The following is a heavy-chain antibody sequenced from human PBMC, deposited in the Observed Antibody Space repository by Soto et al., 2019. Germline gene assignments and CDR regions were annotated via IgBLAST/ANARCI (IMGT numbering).Heavy chain of an antibody. Sequence: GSSVLSVLPSSGQGPERMGWINPNSGGTNYAQKFRGRFTMTSDTSISTAYMELSRLRSDDTALYFCGRTRAIAPRSSDYWDQGTLGAVSS. CDR3: GRTRAIAPRSSDY. V-gene: IGHV1-2*02. CDR1: GSS. CDR2: INPNSGGT. J-gene: IGHJ4*02. D-gene: IGHD6-6*01.